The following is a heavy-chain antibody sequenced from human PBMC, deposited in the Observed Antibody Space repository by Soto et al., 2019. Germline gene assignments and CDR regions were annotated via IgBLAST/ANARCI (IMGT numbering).Heavy chain of an antibody. Sequence: QVQLLQSGAEMKNPGASVKVSCKASGYTFTRNAIIWVRQAPGQGLEWMGWISAYNGNTNYAQKLQGRVTMTTDTSTSTAYMELRSLRSDDTAVYYCASTSNCSSTSCYRYYYYGMDVWGQGTTVTVSS. V-gene: IGHV1-18*01. CDR2: ISAYNGNT. D-gene: IGHD2-2*01. J-gene: IGHJ6*02. CDR3: ASTSNCSSTSCYRYYYYGMDV. CDR1: GYTFTRNA.